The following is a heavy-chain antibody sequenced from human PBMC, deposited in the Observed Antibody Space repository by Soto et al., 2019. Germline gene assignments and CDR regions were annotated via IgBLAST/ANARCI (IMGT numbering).Heavy chain of an antibody. CDR3: ARGVYDFWSGHPKGLDY. CDR2: IRSKANNYAT. V-gene: IGHV3-73*02. D-gene: IGHD3-3*01. CDR1: GFTFSGSV. J-gene: IGHJ4*02. Sequence: EVQLVESGGGLVQPGGSLKLSCAASGFTFSGSVVHWVHQTSGKGLEWVGRIRSKANNYATAYAVSVKGRFTISRDDSRNTAYLQMNSLKTEDTAVYYCARGVYDFWSGHPKGLDYWGQGTVVTVSS.